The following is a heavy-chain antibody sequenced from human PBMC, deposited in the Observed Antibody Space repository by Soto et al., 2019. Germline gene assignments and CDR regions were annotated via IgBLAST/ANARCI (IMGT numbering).Heavy chain of an antibody. CDR3: ARGGGSPYHDHEFDY. CDR1: GVSTSNHY. J-gene: IGHJ4*02. V-gene: IGHV4-59*11. D-gene: IGHD2-2*01. CDR2: IYYRGTT. Sequence: QVQLQESGPGLVKPSETLSLTCSVSGVSTSNHYWTWIRKPPGQGPEWIGCIYYRGTTNYNASFNSLVTLPXXXSXXQLSLKLTSVTTSDTAVYYCARGGGSPYHDHEFDYWGQGILVTVSS.